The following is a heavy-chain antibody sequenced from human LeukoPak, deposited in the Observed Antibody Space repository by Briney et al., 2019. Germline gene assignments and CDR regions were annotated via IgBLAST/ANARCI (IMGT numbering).Heavy chain of an antibody. J-gene: IGHJ3*01. CDR3: ARGTDYDQWNYGKKYAFDV. CDR1: DFIFSTFW. V-gene: IGHV3-7*01. Sequence: QSGGSLRLSYEGSDFIFSTFWMSWVRQAPGKGLEWVASIKQDGSEQFYVDSARGRFTVSKDNAKNSLFLQLNSLRAEDTAVYYCARGTDYDQWNYGKKYAFDVWGQGTLVTVSS. D-gene: IGHD3-3*01. CDR2: IKQDGSEQ.